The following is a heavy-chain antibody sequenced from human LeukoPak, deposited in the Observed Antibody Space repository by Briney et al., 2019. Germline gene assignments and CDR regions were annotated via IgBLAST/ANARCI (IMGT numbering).Heavy chain of an antibody. Sequence: SVKVSCKASGGTFSSYAISWVRQAPGQGLEWMGRIIPILGIANYAQKCQGRVTITADKSTSTAYMKLISLRSEDTSLYYCARNNGEQQLDYWGQGTLVTVSS. J-gene: IGHJ4*02. CDR3: ARNNGEQQLDY. D-gene: IGHD6-13*01. V-gene: IGHV1-69*04. CDR2: IIPILGIA. CDR1: GGTFSSYA.